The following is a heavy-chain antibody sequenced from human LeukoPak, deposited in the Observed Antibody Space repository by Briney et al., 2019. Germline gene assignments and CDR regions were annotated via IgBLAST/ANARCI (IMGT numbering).Heavy chain of an antibody. CDR2: IYTSGST. CDR1: GGSISSYY. Sequence: SETLSLTCTVSGGSISSYYWSWIRQPAGKGLEWIGRIYTSGSTNYNPSLKSRVTMSVDTSKNQFSLKLSSVTAADTAVYYCARVDGSGSYYPPAFDYWGQGTLVTVSS. V-gene: IGHV4-4*07. J-gene: IGHJ4*02. D-gene: IGHD3-10*01. CDR3: ARVDGSGSYYPPAFDY.